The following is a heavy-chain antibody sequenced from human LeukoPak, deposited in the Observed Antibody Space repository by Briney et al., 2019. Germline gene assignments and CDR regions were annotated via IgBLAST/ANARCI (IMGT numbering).Heavy chain of an antibody. CDR3: ARTLTVAGGKYFQH. J-gene: IGHJ1*01. CDR2: INTNTGNP. V-gene: IGHV7-4-1*02. D-gene: IGHD6-13*01. CDR1: GYTFTSYA. Sequence: ASVKVSCKASGYTFTSYAMNWVRQAPGQGLEWMGWINTNTGNPTYVQGFTGRFVFSLDTSVSTAYPQISSLKAEDTAVYYCARTLTVAGGKYFQHWGQGTLVTVSS.